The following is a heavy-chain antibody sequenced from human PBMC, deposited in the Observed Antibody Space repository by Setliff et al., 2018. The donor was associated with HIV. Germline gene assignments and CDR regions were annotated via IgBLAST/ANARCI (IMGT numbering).Heavy chain of an antibody. Sequence: LSLTCTVSGGSISSGGYYWSWIRQHPGKGLEWIGYIYYSGSTYYNPSLKSRVTISVDTSKNQFSLKLSSVTAADTAVYYCARVTSAHPTYYYYYMDVWGKGTTVTVSS. J-gene: IGHJ6*03. CDR1: GGSISSGGYY. D-gene: IGHD6-25*01. V-gene: IGHV4-31*03. CDR3: ARVTSAHPTYYYYYMDV. CDR2: IYYSGST.